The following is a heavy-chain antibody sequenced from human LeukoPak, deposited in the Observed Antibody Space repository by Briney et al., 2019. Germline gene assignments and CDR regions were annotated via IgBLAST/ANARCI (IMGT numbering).Heavy chain of an antibody. CDR3: ARGDRGVISY. D-gene: IGHD3-10*01. V-gene: IGHV3-30-3*01. CDR1: GFTFSSYA. CDR2: ISYDGSNK. Sequence: SGGSLRLSCAASGFTFSSYAMHWVRQAPGKGLEWVAVISYDGSNKYYADSVKGRFTISRDNSKNTLYLQMNSLRAEDTAVYYCARGDRGVISYWGQGTLVTVSS. J-gene: IGHJ4*02.